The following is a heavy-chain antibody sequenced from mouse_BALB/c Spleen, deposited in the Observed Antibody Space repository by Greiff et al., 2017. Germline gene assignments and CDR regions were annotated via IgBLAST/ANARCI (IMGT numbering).Heavy chain of an antibody. CDR2: INPNNGGT. V-gene: IGHV1-18*01. D-gene: IGHD2-14*01. CDR1: GYTFTDYN. Sequence: EVKLQQSGPELVKPGASVKIPCKASGYTFTDYNMDWVKQSHGKSLEWIGDINPNNGGTIYNQKFKGKATLTVDKSSSTAYMELRSLTSEDTAVYYCASRRYDYAMDYWGQGTSVTVSS. J-gene: IGHJ4*01. CDR3: ASRRYDYAMDY.